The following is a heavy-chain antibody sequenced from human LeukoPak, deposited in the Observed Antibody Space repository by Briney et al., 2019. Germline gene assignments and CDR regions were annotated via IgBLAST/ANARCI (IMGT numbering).Heavy chain of an antibody. Sequence: GGSLRLSCAASGFTFSDYYMSWIRQAPGKGLEWVSYISSSGGSTIYYADSVKGRFTISRDNAKNSLYLQMNSLRAEDTAVYYCARTGGYDPIDYWGQGTLVTVSS. CDR2: ISSSGGSTI. CDR3: ARTGGYDPIDY. D-gene: IGHD5-12*01. V-gene: IGHV3-11*01. J-gene: IGHJ4*02. CDR1: GFTFSDYY.